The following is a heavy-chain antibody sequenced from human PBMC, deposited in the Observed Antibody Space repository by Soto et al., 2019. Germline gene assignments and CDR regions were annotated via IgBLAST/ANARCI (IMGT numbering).Heavy chain of an antibody. J-gene: IGHJ6*02. CDR3: ARDRLFGFGAVAGPNYYYYYGMDV. V-gene: IGHV1-3*01. D-gene: IGHD6-19*01. Sequence: ASVKVSCKASGYTFTSYAMHWVRQAPGQRLEWMGWINAGNGNTKYSQKFQGRVTITRDTSASTAYMELSSLRSEDTAVYYCARDRLFGFGAVAGPNYYYYYGMDVWGQGTTVTVS. CDR2: INAGNGNT. CDR1: GYTFTSYA.